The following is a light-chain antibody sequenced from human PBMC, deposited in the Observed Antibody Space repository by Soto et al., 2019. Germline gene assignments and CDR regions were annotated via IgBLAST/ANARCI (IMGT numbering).Light chain of an antibody. CDR3: QHYNSYSEA. CDR1: QTISSW. V-gene: IGKV1-5*03. Sequence: DIQMTQSPSTLSGSVGDRVTITCRASQTISSWLAWYQQKPGKAPKILIYKTSTLKSGVPSRFSGSGSGTEFTLTISSLQPDDFATYYCQHYNSYSEAFVQGTKVELK. CDR2: KTS. J-gene: IGKJ1*01.